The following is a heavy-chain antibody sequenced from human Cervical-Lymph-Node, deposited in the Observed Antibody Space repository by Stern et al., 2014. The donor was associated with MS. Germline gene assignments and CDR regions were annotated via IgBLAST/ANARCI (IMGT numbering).Heavy chain of an antibody. J-gene: IGHJ4*02. CDR3: AKGGSGSYLD. CDR1: GFVFRRYA. D-gene: IGHD1-26*01. Sequence: VQLVESGGGVVQPGRSLRLSCAASGFVFRRYALHWVLQAPGKGLEWMALIAYDGRDKYYTDSVKGRFTVSRDNSNNTVDLEMNSLRLEDTAVYYCAKGGSGSYLDWGQGSLVTVSS. V-gene: IGHV3-30*04. CDR2: IAYDGRDK.